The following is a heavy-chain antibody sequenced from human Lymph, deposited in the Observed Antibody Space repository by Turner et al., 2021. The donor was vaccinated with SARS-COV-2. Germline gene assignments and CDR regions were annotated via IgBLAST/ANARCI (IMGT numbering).Heavy chain of an antibody. CDR2: IYPGDSDT. D-gene: IGHD3-3*01. CDR1: GYSFTTYW. J-gene: IGHJ4*02. V-gene: IGHV5-51*01. Sequence: EVQLVQSGAEVKQPGESLMIPCRPSGYSFTTYWIGWVRQMPGKGLEWMGIIYPGDSDTRYSPSFQGQVTISADKSISTAYLQWSSLKASDTAMYYCARREWGGSLGHIDYWGQGTLVTVSS. CDR3: ARREWGGSLGHIDY.